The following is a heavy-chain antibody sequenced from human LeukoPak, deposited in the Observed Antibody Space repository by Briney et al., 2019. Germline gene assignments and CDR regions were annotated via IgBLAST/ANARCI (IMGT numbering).Heavy chain of an antibody. D-gene: IGHD3-16*01. CDR3: ARVKGPIRILDY. V-gene: IGHV3-20*04. CDR1: GFTFDDYG. J-gene: IGHJ4*02. CDR2: INWNGGST. Sequence: AGGSLRLSCAASGFTFDDYGMSWVRQAPGKGLEWVSGINWNGGSTGYADSVKGRFTISRDNAKNSLYLQVNSLRAEDTALYYCARVKGPIRILDYWGQGTLVTVSS.